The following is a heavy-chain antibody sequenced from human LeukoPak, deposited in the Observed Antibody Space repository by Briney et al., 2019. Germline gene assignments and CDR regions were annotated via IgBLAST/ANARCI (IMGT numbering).Heavy chain of an antibody. V-gene: IGHV3-11*06. CDR1: AFKFSDYY. J-gene: IGHJ6*02. Sequence: GGSLRLSCAASAFKFSDYYMSWIRQAPGKGLEWVSYISSSNTIKKYADSVKGRFTISRDNAKSSLYLQMNSLRAEDTAVYYCARDIAEHGMDVWGQGTTVTVSS. CDR3: ARDIAEHGMDV. CDR2: ISSSNTIK. D-gene: IGHD1-14*01.